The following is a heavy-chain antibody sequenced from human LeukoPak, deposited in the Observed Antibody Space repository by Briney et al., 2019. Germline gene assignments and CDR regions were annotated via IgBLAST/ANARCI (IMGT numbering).Heavy chain of an antibody. CDR2: ISSSSATI. Sequence: PGGSLRLSCEGSGFSLSAYNMNWVRQAPGKGLESVSYISSSSATIFYADSVKGRFTISRDNAKNSLYLQMNSLRPEDTAVYFCARDRGSSWYYFDYWGQGTLVTVSS. CDR3: ARDRGSSWYYFDY. V-gene: IGHV3-48*01. J-gene: IGHJ4*02. CDR1: GFSLSAYN. D-gene: IGHD6-13*01.